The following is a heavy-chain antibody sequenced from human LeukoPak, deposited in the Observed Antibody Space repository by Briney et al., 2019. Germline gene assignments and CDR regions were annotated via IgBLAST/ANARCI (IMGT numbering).Heavy chain of an antibody. D-gene: IGHD5-18*01. J-gene: IGHJ4*02. V-gene: IGHV4-34*01. Sequence: SETLSLTCAVYGGSFSGYYWSWIRQPPGKGLEWIGEINHSGSTNYNPSLKSRVTISVDTSKNQFSLKLSSVTAADTAVYYCAATWIQLWYYFDYWGQGTLVTVSS. CDR1: GGSFSGYY. CDR3: AATWIQLWYYFDY. CDR2: INHSGST.